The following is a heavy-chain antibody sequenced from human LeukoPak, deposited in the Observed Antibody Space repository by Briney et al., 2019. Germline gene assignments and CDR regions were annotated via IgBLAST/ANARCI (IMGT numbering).Heavy chain of an antibody. Sequence: GGSLRLSCAASGFTFSSYGMHWVRQAPGKGLEWVAVIWYDGSNKYYADSVKGRFTVSRDSSKSTLYLQVNSLTADDTAVYYCARETSSVHSNAGPPFDYWGQGTLVTVSS. J-gene: IGHJ4*02. CDR3: ARETSSVHSNAGPPFDY. CDR2: IWYDGSNK. V-gene: IGHV3-33*01. CDR1: GFTFSSYG. D-gene: IGHD2-15*01.